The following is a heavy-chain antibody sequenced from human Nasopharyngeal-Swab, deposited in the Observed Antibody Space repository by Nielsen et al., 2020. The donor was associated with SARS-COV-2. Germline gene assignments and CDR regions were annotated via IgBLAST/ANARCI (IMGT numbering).Heavy chain of an antibody. Sequence: GESLKISCAASGFTLSDYDIDWIRRPPGKRMGSVSYISKSGDIINFADSVKGRFTISRDNARNSLYLQMNRLRADDTGLYYCARNVSGDLDVWGQGTLVTVS. J-gene: IGHJ4*02. CDR2: ISKSGDII. D-gene: IGHD4-17*01. V-gene: IGHV3-11*01. CDR3: ARNVSGDLDV. CDR1: GFTLSDYD.